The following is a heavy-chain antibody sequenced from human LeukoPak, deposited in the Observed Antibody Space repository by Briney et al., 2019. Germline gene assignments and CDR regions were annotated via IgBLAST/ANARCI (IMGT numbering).Heavy chain of an antibody. Sequence: PGGSLRLSCAASGFTFSSYAMHWVRQAPGKGLEWVAVISYDGSNKYYADSVKGRFTISRDNSKNTLYLQMNSLRAEDTAVYYCARCSGWYTDYYYYGMDVWGQGTTVTVSS. D-gene: IGHD6-19*01. V-gene: IGHV3-30-3*01. CDR2: ISYDGSNK. CDR1: GFTFSSYA. J-gene: IGHJ6*02. CDR3: ARCSGWYTDYYYYGMDV.